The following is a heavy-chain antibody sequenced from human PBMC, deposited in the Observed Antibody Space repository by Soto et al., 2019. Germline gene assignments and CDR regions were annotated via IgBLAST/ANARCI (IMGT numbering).Heavy chain of an antibody. CDR2: IYSGGST. V-gene: IGHV3-53*01. CDR1: GFTVSSNY. CDR3: VKVSTFYDILTGYYSTNFFDP. J-gene: IGHJ5*02. Sequence: GGSLRLSCAASGFTVSSNYMSWVRQAPGKGLEWVSVIYSGGSTYYADSVKGRFTISRDNSKNTLYLQMNSLRAEDTAVYYCVKVSTFYDILTGYYSTNFFDPWGQGTLVTV. D-gene: IGHD3-9*01.